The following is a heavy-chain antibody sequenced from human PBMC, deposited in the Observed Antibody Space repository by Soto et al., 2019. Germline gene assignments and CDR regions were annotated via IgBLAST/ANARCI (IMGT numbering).Heavy chain of an antibody. Sequence: ASVKVSCKASGYTFTGYYMHWVRQAPGQGLEWMGWISAYNGNTNYAQKLQGRVTMTTDTSTSTAYMELRSLRSDDTAVYYCAGYDFWDAFDIWGQGKMVTVSS. CDR3: AGYDFWDAFDI. CDR2: ISAYNGNT. J-gene: IGHJ3*02. CDR1: GYTFTGYY. V-gene: IGHV1-18*04. D-gene: IGHD3-3*01.